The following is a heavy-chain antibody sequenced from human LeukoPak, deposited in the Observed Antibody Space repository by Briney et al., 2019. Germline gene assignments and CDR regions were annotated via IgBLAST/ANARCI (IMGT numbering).Heavy chain of an antibody. Sequence: GGSLRVSCAASGFTFSSYAMSWVSQAPGKGVQWVALISYDSTNIHYADSVRGRFTISRDNSKNTLYLQMNSLRSEDTAVYYCARDLPPLDYWGQGTLVTVSS. CDR2: ISYDSTNI. V-gene: IGHV3-30-3*01. J-gene: IGHJ4*02. CDR3: ARDLPPLDY. CDR1: GFTFSSYA.